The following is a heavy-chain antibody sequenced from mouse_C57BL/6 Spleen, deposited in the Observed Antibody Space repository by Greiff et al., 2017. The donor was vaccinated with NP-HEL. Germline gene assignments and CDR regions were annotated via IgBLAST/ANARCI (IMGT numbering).Heavy chain of an antibody. CDR3: ARSPNRYFDV. Sequence: EVKLLESGGGLVQPGGSLSLSCAASGFTFTDYYMSWVRQPPGKALEWLGFIRNKANGYTTEYSAAVKGRFTISRDNSPSILHRQMNALRAEDSATYYGARSPNRYFDVWGTGTTVTVSS. CDR1: GFTFTDYY. V-gene: IGHV7-3*01. J-gene: IGHJ1*03. CDR2: IRNKANGYTT.